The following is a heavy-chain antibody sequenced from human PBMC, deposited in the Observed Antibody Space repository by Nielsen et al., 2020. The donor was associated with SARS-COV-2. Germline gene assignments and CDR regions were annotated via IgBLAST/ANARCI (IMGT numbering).Heavy chain of an antibody. D-gene: IGHD6-13*01. CDR1: GGSFTNYY. J-gene: IGHJ4*02. CDR2: IYYSGST. V-gene: IGHV4-39*01. CDR3: ARQPRTRKLEAAAGIYYFDY. Sequence: SETLSLTCAVYGGSFTNYYWSWIRQPPGKGLEWIGSIYYSGSTYYNPSLKSRVTISVDTSKNQFSLKLSSVTAADTAVYYCARQPRTRKLEAAAGIYYFDYWGQGTPVTVSS.